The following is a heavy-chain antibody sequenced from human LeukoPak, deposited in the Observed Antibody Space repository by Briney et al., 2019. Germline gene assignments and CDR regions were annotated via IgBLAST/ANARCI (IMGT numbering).Heavy chain of an antibody. CDR3: ARGEGTLAGRRWPYSFYYYVDV. V-gene: IGHV4-34*01. CDR1: GGSFSDYY. D-gene: IGHD6-19*01. CDR2: INHSGTT. Sequence: SGTLSLNCVVYGGSFSDYYWTWVRQPPGKGLEWIGEINHSGTTKYNPSLKSRVTLSIHTSNNQFSLKLNSVTAADTAVYYCARGEGTLAGRRWPYSFYYYVDVWGKGTTVTVSS. J-gene: IGHJ6*03.